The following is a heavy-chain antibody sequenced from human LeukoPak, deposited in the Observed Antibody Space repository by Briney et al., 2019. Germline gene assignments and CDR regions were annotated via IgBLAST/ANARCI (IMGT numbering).Heavy chain of an antibody. CDR2: IYYSGTT. Sequence: SETLSLTCTLSGGSISGYYWIWIRQPPGKVLEWIGYIYYSGTTSYNPSLRSRVTMSVDTSKNQFSLRLSSVTAADTAVYYCARMGAIAGASANPDHWGQGTLVTVSS. J-gene: IGHJ4*02. D-gene: IGHD4/OR15-4a*01. V-gene: IGHV4-59*01. CDR3: ARMGAIAGASANPDH. CDR1: GGSISGYY.